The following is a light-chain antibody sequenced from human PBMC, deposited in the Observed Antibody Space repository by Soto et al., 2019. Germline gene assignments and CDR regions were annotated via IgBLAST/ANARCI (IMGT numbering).Light chain of an antibody. V-gene: IGKV3-20*01. Sequence: EFVLTQSPGTLSLSPGERATLSCRASQTVRNNYLAWYQQKPGQAPRLLIYDASNRATGIPARFSGSGSGTDFTLTISSLQPDDFATYYCQQYSSYWTFGQGTKVDIK. CDR3: QQYSSYWT. CDR1: QTVRNNY. CDR2: DAS. J-gene: IGKJ1*01.